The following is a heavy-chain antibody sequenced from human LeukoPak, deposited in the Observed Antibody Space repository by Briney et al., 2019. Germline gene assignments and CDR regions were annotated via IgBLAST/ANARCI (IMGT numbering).Heavy chain of an antibody. V-gene: IGHV3-7*01. D-gene: IGHD6-13*01. CDR2: IKQDGSEK. CDR3: ARDTGGIAAYYFDY. J-gene: IGHJ4*02. Sequence: PGGSLRLSCAASGFTFSSYWMSWVHQAPGKGLEWVANIKQDGSEKYYVDSVKGRFTISRDNAKNSLYLQMNSLRAEDTAVYYCARDTGGIAAYYFDYWGQGTLVTVSS. CDR1: GFTFSSYW.